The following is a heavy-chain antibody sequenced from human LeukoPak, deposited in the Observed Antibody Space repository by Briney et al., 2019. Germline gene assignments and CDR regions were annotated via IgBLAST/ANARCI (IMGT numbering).Heavy chain of an antibody. D-gene: IGHD3-9*01. V-gene: IGHV3-66*01. J-gene: IGHJ4*02. Sequence: GGSLRLSCAASGFTVSSNYMSWVRQAPGKGLEWVSVIYSGGSTYYADSVKGRFTISGDNSKNTLYLQMNSLRAEDTAVYYCARFLTGYYNSDYWGQGALVTVSS. CDR2: IYSGGST. CDR1: GFTVSSNY. CDR3: ARFLTGYYNSDY.